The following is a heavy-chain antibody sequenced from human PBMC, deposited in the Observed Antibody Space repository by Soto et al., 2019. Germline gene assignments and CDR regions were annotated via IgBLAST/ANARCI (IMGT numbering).Heavy chain of an antibody. CDR1: GYSFTSYW. V-gene: IGHV5-10-1*03. D-gene: IGHD3-3*01. CDR3: ARPSMVYDFWSGYYNYYGVDV. Sequence: EVQLVQSDAEVKKAGESLRISCKGSGYSFTSYWITWVRQMPGKGLEYMGRIDPRDSDTSYSPSFQGQVTTSADKSISTAYLEWSSLRAADTAIYYCARPSMVYDFWSGYYNYYGVDVWGQGTAVSVSS. CDR2: IDPRDSDT. J-gene: IGHJ6*02.